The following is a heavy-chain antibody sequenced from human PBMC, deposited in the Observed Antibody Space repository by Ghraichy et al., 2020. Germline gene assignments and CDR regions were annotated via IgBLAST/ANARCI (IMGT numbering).Heavy chain of an antibody. CDR1: GGSIISSNYY. V-gene: IGHV4-39*01. Sequence: SETLSLTCTVSGGSIISSNYYWGWIRQPPGKGLEWIGSIHYGGSAYYNPSLKSRVTMSIDTSNNQFSLKLSSVSADDTAVYYCARRDHYHDTAGYGGSLDYWGQGTLVTVSS. CDR3: ARRDHYHDTAGYGGSLDY. CDR2: IHYGGSA. J-gene: IGHJ4*02. D-gene: IGHD3-16*01.